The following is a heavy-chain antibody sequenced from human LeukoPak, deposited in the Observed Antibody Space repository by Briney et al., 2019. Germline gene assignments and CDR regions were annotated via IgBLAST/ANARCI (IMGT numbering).Heavy chain of an antibody. Sequence: GGSLRLSCSASGFTFSSYAMHWVRQAPGKGLEYVSAISSNGGSTYYADSVKGRFTISRDNSKNTQYLQMSSLRAEDTAVYYCVKEFRGPLQNYWGQGTLVTVSS. V-gene: IGHV3-64D*06. CDR2: ISSNGGST. CDR3: VKEFRGPLQNY. CDR1: GFTFSSYA. D-gene: IGHD3-10*01. J-gene: IGHJ4*02.